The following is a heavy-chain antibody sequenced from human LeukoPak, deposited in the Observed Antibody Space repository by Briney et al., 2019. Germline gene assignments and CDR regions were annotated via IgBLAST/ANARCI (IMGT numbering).Heavy chain of an antibody. V-gene: IGHV3-64D*06. CDR3: VKIYDYDSSGPFDY. Sequence: PGGSLRLSCSVSGFIFSNYAMYWVRQAPGKGLEYVSLIISNGDSTYYADSVKGRFTISRDNSKNTLYLQMSSLRAEDTAVYYCVKIYDYDSSGPFDYWGQGTPVTVSA. D-gene: IGHD3-22*01. CDR1: GFIFSNYA. J-gene: IGHJ4*02. CDR2: IISNGDST.